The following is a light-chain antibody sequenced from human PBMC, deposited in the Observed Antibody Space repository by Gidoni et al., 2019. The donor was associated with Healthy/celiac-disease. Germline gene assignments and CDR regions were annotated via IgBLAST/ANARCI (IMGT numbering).Light chain of an antibody. CDR3: QQYGSSLFT. V-gene: IGKV3-20*01. Sequence: EIVLTQSPGTLSLSPGERATLSCRASQSVSSSYLAWYQQKPGQAPRLLIYGASSRATGIPDRFSGSGSGTDFTLTISRLEPEDFAVDYCQQYGSSLFTCGGGTKVEIK. CDR2: GAS. J-gene: IGKJ4*01. CDR1: QSVSSSY.